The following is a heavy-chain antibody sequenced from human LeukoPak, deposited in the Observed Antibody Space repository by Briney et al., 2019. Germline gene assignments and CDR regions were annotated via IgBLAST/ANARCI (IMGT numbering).Heavy chain of an antibody. Sequence: PSQTLSLTCAVPGGSISSGGYSWSWIRQPPGKGLEWIGYIYHSGSTYYNPSLKSRVTISVDRSKNQFSLKLSSVTAADTAVYYCARGWRDYLFDYWGQGTLVTVSS. V-gene: IGHV4-30-2*01. D-gene: IGHD5-24*01. CDR1: GGSISSGGYS. J-gene: IGHJ4*02. CDR2: IYHSGST. CDR3: ARGWRDYLFDY.